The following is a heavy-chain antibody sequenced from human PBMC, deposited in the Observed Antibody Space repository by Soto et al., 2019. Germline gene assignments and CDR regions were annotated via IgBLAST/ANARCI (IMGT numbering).Heavy chain of an antibody. CDR1: GYSFTSYG. CDR2: ISAYYGNI. J-gene: IGHJ5*02. V-gene: IGHV1-18*01. Sequence: VASVKVSCKASGYSFTSYGINWVRQAPGQGPEWMGGISAYYGNIDYAQKFQGRLTMTRDTSTSTAYMELRSLRSDDTAVYYCARNGKGWELFNYFDPWGQGTLVTVAS. CDR3: ARNGKGWELFNYFDP. D-gene: IGHD1-26*01.